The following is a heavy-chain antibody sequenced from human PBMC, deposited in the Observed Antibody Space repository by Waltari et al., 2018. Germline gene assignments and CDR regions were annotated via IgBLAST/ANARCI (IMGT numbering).Heavy chain of an antibody. CDR3: AKGNYGSGRKNNFAGYFQH. CDR2: IWYDGSNK. D-gene: IGHD3-10*01. CDR1: GFTFSSYG. J-gene: IGHJ1*01. Sequence: QVQLVESGGGVVQPGRSLRLSCAASGFTFSSYGMHWVRQAPGKGLEWVAVIWYDGSNKYYADSVKGRFTISRDKSKNTLYLQMNSLRAEDTAMYYCAKGNYGSGRKNNFAGYFQHWGQGTLVTVSS. V-gene: IGHV3-30*18.